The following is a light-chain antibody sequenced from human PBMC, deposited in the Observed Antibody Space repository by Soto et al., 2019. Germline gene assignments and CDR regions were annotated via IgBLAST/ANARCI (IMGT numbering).Light chain of an antibody. CDR3: QQYGSSPLVT. V-gene: IGKV3-20*01. J-gene: IGKJ4*01. Sequence: EIVLTQSPGTLSLSPGERATLSCRASQSVSSNYLGWYQQKPSQAPRLLIYGASSRATGIPDRFSGSGSGTDFTLTISRLEPEDFSVYYCQQYGSSPLVTFGGGTKVEIK. CDR1: QSVSSNY. CDR2: GAS.